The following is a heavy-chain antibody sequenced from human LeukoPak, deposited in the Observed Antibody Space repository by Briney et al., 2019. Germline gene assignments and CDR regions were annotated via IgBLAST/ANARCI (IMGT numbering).Heavy chain of an antibody. CDR2: ISGDGATT. D-gene: IGHD3-10*01. J-gene: IGHJ3*02. Sequence: GGSLRLSCAASGFTFDEYAMHCVRQAPGKGLEWVSLISGDGATTYYAPSVKGRVTVSRHNNKNSLFLQMKNMRTEDSALYYCAKDLGMVFDAFNIWGQGTLVTVSS. CDR1: GFTFDEYA. CDR3: AKDLGMVFDAFNI. V-gene: IGHV3-43*02.